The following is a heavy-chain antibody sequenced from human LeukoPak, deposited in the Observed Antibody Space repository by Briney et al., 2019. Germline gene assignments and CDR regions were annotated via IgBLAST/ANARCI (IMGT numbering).Heavy chain of an antibody. CDR2: MNASVGST. D-gene: IGHD3-22*01. V-gene: IGHV1-46*01. CDR1: GDTCTSDD. CDR3: ARSVDSSGKRHWFAP. Sequence: ASVKLSCKASGDTCTSDDMRRVRQAPGQGLEWMGIMNASVGSTSYAQTFQGRVTLTRDMSPSTVYMELRSLSSEDTAVYYCARSVDSSGKRHWFAPWGQGTLVTVSS. J-gene: IGHJ5*02.